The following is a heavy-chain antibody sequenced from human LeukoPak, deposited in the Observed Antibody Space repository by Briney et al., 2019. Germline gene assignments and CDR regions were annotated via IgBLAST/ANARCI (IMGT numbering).Heavy chain of an antibody. J-gene: IGHJ5*02. CDR2: IHSGESP. D-gene: IGHD6-19*01. Sequence: NPSETLSLTCTVSGGSISSSSYYWGWIRQPPGKGLEWIAIIHSGESPYYSPSLESRVTMAIDTSKNQLSLKLNSVTAADTAVYYCARGGGVRTGSGWRPGNWFDPWGQGTLVIVSS. CDR1: GGSISSSSYY. V-gene: IGHV4-39*07. CDR3: ARGGGVRTGSGWRPGNWFDP.